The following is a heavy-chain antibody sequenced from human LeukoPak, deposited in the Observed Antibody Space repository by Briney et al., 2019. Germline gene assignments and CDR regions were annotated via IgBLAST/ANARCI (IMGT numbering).Heavy chain of an antibody. CDR2: INSDVNTT. V-gene: IGHV3-74*03. CDR1: GFTFSSYS. CDR3: ARESYYGSSGYQEGIDGFDI. J-gene: IGHJ3*02. Sequence: PGGSLRLSCAASGFTFSSYSMNWVRQAPGKGLVWVSRINSDVNTTTYADSVKGRFTISSDNAKNTLFLQMNSLRDEDTAVYYCARESYYGSSGYQEGIDGFDIWGQGTMVTVSS. D-gene: IGHD3-22*01.